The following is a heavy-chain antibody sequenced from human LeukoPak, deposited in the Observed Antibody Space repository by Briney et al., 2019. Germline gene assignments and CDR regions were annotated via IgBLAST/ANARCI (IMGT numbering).Heavy chain of an antibody. D-gene: IGHD6-13*01. CDR1: GFTFSSYW. V-gene: IGHV3-74*01. CDR2: INSDGSST. J-gene: IGHJ5*02. Sequence: GGSLRLSCAASGFTFSSYWMHWVRQAPGKGLVWVSRINSDGSSTSYADSVKGRFTISRDNAKNTLYLQMNSLRAEDTAVYYCARVKISGYSSSWNWFDPWGQGTLVTVSS. CDR3: ARVKISGYSSSWNWFDP.